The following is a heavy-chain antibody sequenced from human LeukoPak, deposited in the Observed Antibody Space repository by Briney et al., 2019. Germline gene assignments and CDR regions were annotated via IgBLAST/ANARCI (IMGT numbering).Heavy chain of an antibody. Sequence: GGSLRLSCAASGFTLSSYSMNWVRQAPGKGLEWVSSISSTSSYKYYADSVKGRFTIFRDNAKNSLYLQMNSLRADDTAVYYCARDPWTSDYWGQGTLVTVSS. CDR1: GFTLSSYS. J-gene: IGHJ4*02. D-gene: IGHD3/OR15-3a*01. CDR3: ARDPWTSDY. CDR2: ISSTSSYK. V-gene: IGHV3-21*01.